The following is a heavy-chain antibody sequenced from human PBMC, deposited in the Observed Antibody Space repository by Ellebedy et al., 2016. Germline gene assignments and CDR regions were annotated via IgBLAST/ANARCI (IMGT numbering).Heavy chain of an antibody. CDR1: GDSISSAKW. J-gene: IGHJ3*01. D-gene: IGHD3-16*01. Sequence: SETLSLTCVVSGDSISSAKWWIWVRQPPGEGLEWIGEIYNNGATNYNPSLKSRVTISLDKSMNHFSLRLNSVTAADTAVYYCARDARGRGRLDGVDVWGQGTMVTVSS. V-gene: IGHV4-4*02. CDR3: ARDARGRGRLDGVDV. CDR2: IYNNGAT.